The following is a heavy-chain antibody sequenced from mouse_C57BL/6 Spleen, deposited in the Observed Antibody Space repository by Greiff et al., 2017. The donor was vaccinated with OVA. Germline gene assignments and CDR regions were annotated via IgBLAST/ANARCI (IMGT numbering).Heavy chain of an antibody. CDR2: IWSGGST. D-gene: IGHD1-1*01. J-gene: IGHJ4*01. CDR3: ARITTVGGDY. V-gene: IGHV2-2*01. CDR1: GFSLTSYG. Sequence: VKLVESGPGLVQPSQSLSITCTVSGFSLTSYGVHWVRQSPGKGLEWLGVIWSGGSTDYNAAFISRLSISKDNSKSQVFFKMNSLQADDTAIYYCARITTVGGDYWGQGTSVTVSS.